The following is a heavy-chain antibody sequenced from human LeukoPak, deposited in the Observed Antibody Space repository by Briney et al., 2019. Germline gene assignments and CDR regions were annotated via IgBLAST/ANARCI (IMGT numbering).Heavy chain of an antibody. CDR3: ARGYYYDSSGYADY. CDR1: GGSISSYY. J-gene: IGHJ4*02. CDR2: INHSGST. D-gene: IGHD3-22*01. Sequence: SETLSPTCTVSGGSISSYYWSWIRQPPGKGLEWIGEINHSGSTNYNPSLKSRVTISVDTSKNQFSLKLSSVTAADTAVYYCARGYYYDSSGYADYWGQGTLVTVSS. V-gene: IGHV4-34*01.